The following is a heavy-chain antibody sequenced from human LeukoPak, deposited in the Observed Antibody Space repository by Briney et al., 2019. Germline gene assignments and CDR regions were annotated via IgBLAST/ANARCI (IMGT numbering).Heavy chain of an antibody. CDR1: GFTFDDYA. CDR3: AKSESSGWPIDAFDI. Sequence: GGSLRLSCAASGFTFDDYAMHWVRQAPGKGLEWVSGISWNSGSIVYADSVKGRFTISRDNAKNSLYVQMNSLRAEDMALYYCAKSESSGWPIDAFDIWGQGTMVTVSS. J-gene: IGHJ3*02. D-gene: IGHD6-19*01. CDR2: ISWNSGSI. V-gene: IGHV3-9*03.